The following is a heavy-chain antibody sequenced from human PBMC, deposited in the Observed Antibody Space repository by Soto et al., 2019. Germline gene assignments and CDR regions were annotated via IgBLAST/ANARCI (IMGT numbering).Heavy chain of an antibody. Sequence: SETLSLTCAVYGGSFSGYYWSWIRQPPGKGLEWIGEINHSGSTNYNPSLKSRVTISVDTSKNQFSLKLSSVTAADTAVYYCAVIAARPRYYYYGMDVWGEGSTLTVSS. CDR1: GGSFSGYY. CDR2: INHSGST. D-gene: IGHD6-6*01. CDR3: AVIAARPRYYYYGMDV. V-gene: IGHV4-34*01. J-gene: IGHJ6*04.